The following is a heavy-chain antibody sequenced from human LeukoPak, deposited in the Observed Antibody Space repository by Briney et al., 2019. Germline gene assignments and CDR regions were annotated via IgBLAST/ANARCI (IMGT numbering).Heavy chain of an antibody. CDR3: ARGDSSSWYYDPPGDY. J-gene: IGHJ4*02. V-gene: IGHV4-39*07. D-gene: IGHD6-13*01. Sequence: SETLSFTCTVSGGSISSSSFYWGWIRQPPGKGLEWIGSMSYSGSSYHNPSLKSRVTISVDTSKNQFSLKLSSVTAADTAVYYCARGDSSSWYYDPPGDYWGQGTLVTVSS. CDR2: MSYSGSS. CDR1: GGSISSSSFY.